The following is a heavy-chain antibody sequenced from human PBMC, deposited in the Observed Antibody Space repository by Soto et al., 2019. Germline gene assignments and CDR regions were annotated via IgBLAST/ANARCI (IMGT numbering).Heavy chain of an antibody. CDR3: ARDRIPYSSGWPGY. J-gene: IGHJ4*02. D-gene: IGHD6-19*01. V-gene: IGHV1-18*04. CDR1: GYTFTSYG. Sequence: VASVTVSCKASGYTFTSYGISWVRQAPGQGLEWMGWISAYNGNTNYAQKLQGRVTMTTDTSTSTAYMELRSLRSDDTAVYYCARDRIPYSSGWPGYWGQGTLVTVSS. CDR2: ISAYNGNT.